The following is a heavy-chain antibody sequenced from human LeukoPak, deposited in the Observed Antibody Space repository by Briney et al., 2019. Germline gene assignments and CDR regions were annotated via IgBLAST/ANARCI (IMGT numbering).Heavy chain of an antibody. CDR3: ARDLGGYPFFMDV. Sequence: PAETLSLTCSVSGGSLRSDRHNWAWVRQSADKGLEHIGSVDQTGSPYYNPPLKSRVTTSVDTSNKQFSLNLTSVTAADTAVYYCARDLGGYPFFMDVWAKGSRSPSP. CDR2: VDQTGSP. CDR1: GGSLRSDRHN. J-gene: IGHJ6*03. V-gene: IGHV4-39*07. D-gene: IGHD2-15*01.